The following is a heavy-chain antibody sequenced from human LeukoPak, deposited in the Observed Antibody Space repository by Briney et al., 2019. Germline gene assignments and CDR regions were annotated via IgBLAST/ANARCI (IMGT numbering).Heavy chain of an antibody. Sequence: PGGSLRLSCAASGFTFDDYGMSWVRQAPGKGLEWVSSISSSSSYIYYADSVKGRFTISRDNAKNSLYLQMNSLRAEDTAVYYCARDYGGSSPFDSWGQGTLVTVSS. V-gene: IGHV3-21*01. D-gene: IGHD4-23*01. J-gene: IGHJ4*02. CDR2: ISSSSSYI. CDR1: GFTFDDYG. CDR3: ARDYGGSSPFDS.